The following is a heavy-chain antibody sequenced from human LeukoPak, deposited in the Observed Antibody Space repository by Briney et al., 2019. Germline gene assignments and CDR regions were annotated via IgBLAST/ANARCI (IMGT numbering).Heavy chain of an antibody. CDR3: ARGSYYGSGSYTPLNY. J-gene: IGHJ4*02. Sequence: SETLSLTCSVSGGSIRSYYWSWIRQPAGKGLEWIERIYSSGSTIYNPSLKSRVTISVDTSKNQFSLKLYSVTAADTAVYYCARGSYYGSGSYTPLNYWGQGTLITVSS. CDR2: IYSSGST. CDR1: GGSIRSYY. D-gene: IGHD3-10*01. V-gene: IGHV4-4*07.